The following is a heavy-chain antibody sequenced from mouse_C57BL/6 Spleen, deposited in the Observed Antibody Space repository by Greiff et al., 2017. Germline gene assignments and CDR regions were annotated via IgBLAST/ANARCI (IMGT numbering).Heavy chain of an antibody. J-gene: IGHJ4*01. CDR3: AILDDGYFGAMDY. CDR1: GFSLTSSG. D-gene: IGHD2-3*01. Sequence: VKLMESGPGLVAPSQSLSITCTVSGFSLTSSGVSWVRQPPGKGLEWLGVIWGDGSTNYHSALISRLSISKGNSTSQVFLKLNSLQTDDTATYYCAILDDGYFGAMDYWGQGTSVTVSS. V-gene: IGHV2-3*01. CDR2: IWGDGST.